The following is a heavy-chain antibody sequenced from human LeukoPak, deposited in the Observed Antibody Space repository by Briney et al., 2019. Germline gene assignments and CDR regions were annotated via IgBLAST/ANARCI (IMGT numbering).Heavy chain of an antibody. CDR3: ARVWDNWNPINWFDL. CDR1: GYTFTGYY. Sequence: ASVKVSCKASGYTFTGYYMHWVRQAPGQGLEWMGWINPNSGGTNYAQKFQGRVTITRDTSISTAYMELSRLRYDDTAGYDCARVWDNWNPINWFDLWGEGTLVTDSS. D-gene: IGHD1-20*01. J-gene: IGHJ5*02. V-gene: IGHV1-2*02. CDR2: INPNSGGT.